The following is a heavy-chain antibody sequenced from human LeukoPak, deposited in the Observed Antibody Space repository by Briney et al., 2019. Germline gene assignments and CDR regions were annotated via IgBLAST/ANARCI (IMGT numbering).Heavy chain of an antibody. D-gene: IGHD6-6*01. V-gene: IGHV7-4-1*02. CDR2: INTNTGNP. Sequence: ASVKVSFKASGYTFTSYAMNWVRQAPGQGLEWMGWINTNTGNPTYAQGFTGRFVFSLDTSVSTAYLQISSLKAEDTAVYYCARVEQLQYYYYYMDVWGKGTTVTVSS. J-gene: IGHJ6*03. CDR1: GYTFTSYA. CDR3: ARVEQLQYYYYYMDV.